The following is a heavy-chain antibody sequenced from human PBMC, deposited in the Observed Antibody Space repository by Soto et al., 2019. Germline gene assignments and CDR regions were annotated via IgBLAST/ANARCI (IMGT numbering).Heavy chain of an antibody. CDR2: IIPIFGTA. J-gene: IGHJ4*02. Sequence: QVQMLQSGAEVRKPGSSVKVSCKASGGTFSRHAISWVRQAPGQVLEWMGGIIPIFGTANHAQKFQGRVTIIADESTSTVYMELSSLRSEGTAMYYCARGWGYDSNDYYYAYWGQATLVIVYS. D-gene: IGHD3-22*01. V-gene: IGHV1-69*01. CDR3: ARGWGYDSNDYYYAY. CDR1: GGTFSRHA.